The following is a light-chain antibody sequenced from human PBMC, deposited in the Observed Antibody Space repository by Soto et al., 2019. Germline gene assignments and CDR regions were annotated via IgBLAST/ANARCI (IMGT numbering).Light chain of an antibody. Sequence: QSALTQPPSASGSPGQSVTISCTGTSDVGGYNYVSWYQQYPGKAPKIMIYEVSKRPSGVPDRFSGSKSGNTASLTVSGLQAEDEADYYCGSYADSNNYVFGTGTKLTVL. CDR2: EVS. CDR3: GSYADSNNYV. V-gene: IGLV2-8*01. J-gene: IGLJ1*01. CDR1: SDVGGYNY.